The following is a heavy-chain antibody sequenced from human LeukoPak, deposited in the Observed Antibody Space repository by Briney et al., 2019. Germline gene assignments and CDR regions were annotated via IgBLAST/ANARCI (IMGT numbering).Heavy chain of an antibody. CDR2: IYYSGST. CDR1: GGSISSYY. V-gene: IGHV4-59*08. CDR3: ARLGYYYDSSGYLITGNWFDP. D-gene: IGHD3-22*01. Sequence: PSETLSLTCTVSGGSISSYYWSWIRQPPGKGLEWIGYIYYSGSTNYNPSLKSRVTISVDTSKNQFSLKLSSVTAADTAVYYCARLGYYYDSSGYLITGNWFDPWGQGTLVTVSS. J-gene: IGHJ5*02.